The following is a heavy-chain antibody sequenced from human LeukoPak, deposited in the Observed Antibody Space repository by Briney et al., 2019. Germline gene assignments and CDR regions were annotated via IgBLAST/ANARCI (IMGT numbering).Heavy chain of an antibody. CDR1: GFTFSSYS. Sequence: GGSLRLSFAASGFTFSSYSMSWVRQAPGKGLEWVSAISGSGGSTYYADSVKGRFTISRDNSKNTLYLQMNSLRAEDTAVYYCAKRVKYSSSWYYFDYWGQGTLVTVSS. V-gene: IGHV3-23*01. D-gene: IGHD6-13*01. J-gene: IGHJ4*02. CDR2: ISGSGGST. CDR3: AKRVKYSSSWYYFDY.